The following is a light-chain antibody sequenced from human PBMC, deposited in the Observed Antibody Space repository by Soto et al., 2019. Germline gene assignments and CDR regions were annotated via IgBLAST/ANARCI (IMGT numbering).Light chain of an antibody. CDR2: GAS. CDR1: QSVDNSH. J-gene: IGKJ1*01. Sequence: PGAIATLSCRASQSVDNSHVAWYQQRRGLPPRLLIYGASTRATGIPARFSGSGSGTEFTLTISSLQSEDFAVYYCQQYNNWPLFGQGTKVDIK. CDR3: QQYNNWPL. V-gene: IGKV3-15*01.